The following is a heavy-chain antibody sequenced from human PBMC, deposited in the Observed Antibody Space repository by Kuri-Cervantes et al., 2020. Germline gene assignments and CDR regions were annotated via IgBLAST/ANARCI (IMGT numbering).Heavy chain of an antibody. J-gene: IGHJ4*02. CDR1: GDTLTSYG. V-gene: IGHV1-18*01. CDR2: ISAYNGNT. Sequence: ASVKVSCKASGDTLTSYGISWVRQAPGQGLEWMGWISAYNGNTNYAQKLQGRVTMTTDTSTSTAYMELRSLRSDDTAVYYCARDRRAAVFDYWGQGTLVTVSS. D-gene: IGHD6-13*01. CDR3: ARDRRAAVFDY.